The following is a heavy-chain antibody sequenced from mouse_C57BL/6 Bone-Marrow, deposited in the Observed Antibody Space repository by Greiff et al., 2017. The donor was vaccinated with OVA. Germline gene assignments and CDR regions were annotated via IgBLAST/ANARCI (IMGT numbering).Heavy chain of an antibody. CDR1: GYTFTDYY. V-gene: IGHV1-76*01. D-gene: IGHD2-3*01. CDR3: ARAGYWDFDY. J-gene: IGHJ2*01. Sequence: QVHVKQSGAELVRPGASVKLSCKASGYTFTDYYINWVKQRPGQGLEWIARIYPGSGNTYYNEKFKGKATLTAEKSSSTAYMQLSSLTSEDSAVYFCARAGYWDFDYWGQGTTLTVSS. CDR2: IYPGSGNT.